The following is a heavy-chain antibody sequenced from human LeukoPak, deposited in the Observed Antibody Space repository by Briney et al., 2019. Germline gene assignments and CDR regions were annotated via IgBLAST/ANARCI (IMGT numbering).Heavy chain of an antibody. D-gene: IGHD3-10*01. J-gene: IGHJ6*03. CDR3: ARGPRTTLVRGGQWYYYMDV. CDR1: GGTFSSYA. CDR2: IIPIFGTA. Sequence: SVKVSCKASGGTFSSYAISWVRQAPGQGLEWMGGIIPIFGTANYAQKFQGRVTMTRDTSTSTVYMELSSLRSEDTAVYYCARGPRTTLVRGGQWYYYMDVWGKGTAVTISS. V-gene: IGHV1-69*05.